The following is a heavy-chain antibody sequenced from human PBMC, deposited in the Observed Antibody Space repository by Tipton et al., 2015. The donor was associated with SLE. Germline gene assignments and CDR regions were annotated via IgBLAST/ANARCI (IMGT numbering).Heavy chain of an antibody. Sequence: GSLRLSCAASGFTFSDYYMSWIRQAPGKGLEWVSYISSSSSYTNYADSVKGRFTISRDNAKNSLYLQMNSLRAEDTAVYYCARDRGIAAAGPFDYWGQGTLVTVSS. V-gene: IGHV3-11*05. CDR1: GFTFSDYY. CDR3: ARDRGIAAAGPFDY. D-gene: IGHD6-13*01. J-gene: IGHJ4*02. CDR2: ISSSSSYT.